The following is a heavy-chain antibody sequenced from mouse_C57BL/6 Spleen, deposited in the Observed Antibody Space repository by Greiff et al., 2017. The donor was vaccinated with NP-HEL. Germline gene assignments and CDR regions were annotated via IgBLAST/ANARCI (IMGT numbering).Heavy chain of an antibody. CDR3: TTSDGGY. V-gene: IGHV14-4*01. J-gene: IGHJ2*01. D-gene: IGHD2-3*01. CDR1: GFNIKDDY. Sequence: EVQLQQSGAELVRPGASVKLSCTASGFNIKDDYMHWVKQRPEQGLEWIGWIDPENGDTEYASKFQGKATITADTSSNTAYLQLSSLTSEDTAVYYCTTSDGGYWGQGTTLTVSS. CDR2: IDPENGDT.